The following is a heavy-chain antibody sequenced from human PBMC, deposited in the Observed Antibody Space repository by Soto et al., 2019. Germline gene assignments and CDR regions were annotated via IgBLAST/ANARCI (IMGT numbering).Heavy chain of an antibody. CDR3: TTSSLRYSSGWYYDFDY. CDR1: GFTFSNAW. CDR2: IKSKTDGGTT. J-gene: IGHJ4*02. Sequence: GGSLRISCAASGFTFSNAWMNWVRQAPGKGLEWVGRIKSKTDGGTTDYAAPVKGRFTISRDDSKNTLYLQMNSLKTEDTAVYYCTTSSLRYSSGWYYDFDYWGQGTLVTVSS. V-gene: IGHV3-15*07. D-gene: IGHD6-19*01.